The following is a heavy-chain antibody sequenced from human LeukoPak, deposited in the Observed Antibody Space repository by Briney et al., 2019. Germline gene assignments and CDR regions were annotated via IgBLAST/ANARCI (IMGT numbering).Heavy chain of an antibody. D-gene: IGHD6-19*01. CDR3: ARAQQWLPYY. V-gene: IGHV1-18*01. CDR2: ISAYNGNT. CDR1: GGTFSSYA. J-gene: IGHJ4*02. Sequence: ASVKVSCKASGGTFSSYAISWVRQAPGQGLEWMGWISAYNGNTNYAQKLQGRVTMTTDTSTSTAYMELRSLRSDDTAVYYCARAQQWLPYYWGQGTLVTVSS.